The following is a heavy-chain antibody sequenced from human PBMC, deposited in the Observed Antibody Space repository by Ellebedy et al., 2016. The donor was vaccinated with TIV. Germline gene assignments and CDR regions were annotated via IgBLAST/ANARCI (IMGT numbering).Heavy chain of an antibody. D-gene: IGHD3-10*01. V-gene: IGHV4-59*08. CDR1: GDSIRSYF. CDR3: ARQTSGEPPVY. Sequence: SETLSLTCTVSGDSIRSYFWSWIRQPPGKGLEWIGYVYYNGGTNYSPSLRSRLTISVDTSKNRSSLKLSSVTAADTAVYYCARQTSGEPPVYWGQGTLVTVSS. J-gene: IGHJ4*02. CDR2: VYYNGGT.